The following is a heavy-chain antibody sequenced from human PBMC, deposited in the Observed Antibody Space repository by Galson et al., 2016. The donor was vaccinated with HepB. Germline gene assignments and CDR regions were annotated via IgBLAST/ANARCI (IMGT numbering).Heavy chain of an antibody. CDR3: AREVNTWPYSLDH. Sequence: TLSLTCSVSGDSIIRSNSYWTWVRHHPEKRLGWIGNIFYNCRTNDQPSLTSRLAMSVDLSQNTFSLAVTSVTVADAAVYFCAREVNTWPYSLDHWGQGALVTVSS. J-gene: IGHJ4*02. CDR1: GDSIIRSNSY. V-gene: IGHV4-31*03. CDR2: IFYNCRT. D-gene: IGHD2-15*01.